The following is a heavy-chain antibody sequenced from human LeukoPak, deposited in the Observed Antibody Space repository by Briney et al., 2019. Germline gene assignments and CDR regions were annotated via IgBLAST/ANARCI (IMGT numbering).Heavy chain of an antibody. J-gene: IGHJ5*02. Sequence: SVKVSCKASGGTFSSYAISWVRQAPGQGLEWMGGIIPIFGTANYAQKFQGRVTLTRDMSTSTDYLELSSLRSEDTAVYYCARDNSVRDEAWWFNPRGQGTLVTVSS. V-gene: IGHV1-69*05. D-gene: IGHD5-24*01. CDR3: ARDNSVRDEAWWFNP. CDR2: IIPIFGTA. CDR1: GGTFSSYA.